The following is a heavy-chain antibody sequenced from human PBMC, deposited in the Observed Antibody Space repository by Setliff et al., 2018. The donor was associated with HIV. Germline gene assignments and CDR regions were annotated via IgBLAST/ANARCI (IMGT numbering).Heavy chain of an antibody. CDR1: GGSISSSSYY. V-gene: IGHV4-39*01. CDR2: IYYSGST. D-gene: IGHD6-19*01. CDR3: ASQGRSGWLWGGFVS. Sequence: SETLSLTCTVSGGSISSSSYYWLWVRQPPGEGLEWIGNIYYSGSTYYNPSLKIRTTISVDTSQNPFSLKLTSVTAADTAVYYCASQGRSGWLWGGFVSWGQGTLVTVSS. J-gene: IGHJ4*02.